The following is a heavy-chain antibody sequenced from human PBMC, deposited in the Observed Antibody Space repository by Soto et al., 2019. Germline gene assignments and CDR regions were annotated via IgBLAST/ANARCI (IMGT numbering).Heavy chain of an antibody. CDR1: VFTLNYYA. J-gene: IGHJ5*02. Sequence: EVQLLESGGGLVQPGGSLSLSCAASVFTLNYYAINWVRQAPGKGLVWVSAITSTSDTYYVDSVKGRFTISRDNSKNTLYLQMNSLRAEDTAVYYCAKEIAASATLWLDPWGQGTLVTVSS. V-gene: IGHV3-23*01. D-gene: IGHD6-13*01. CDR2: ITSTSDT. CDR3: AKEIAASATLWLDP.